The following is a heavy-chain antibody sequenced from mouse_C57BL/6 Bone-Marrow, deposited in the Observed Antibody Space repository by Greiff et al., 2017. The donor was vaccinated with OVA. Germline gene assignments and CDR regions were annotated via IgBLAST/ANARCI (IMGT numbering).Heavy chain of an antibody. D-gene: IGHD6-1*01. V-gene: IGHV5-4*01. CDR3: ARVLCDLFDY. Sequence: VQLKQSGGGLVKPGGSLKLSCAASGFTFSSYAMSWVRQTPEKRLEWVATISDGGSYTYYPDNVKGRFTISRDNAKNNLYLQMSHLKSEDTAMYYCARVLCDLFDYWGQGTTLTVSS. CDR1: GFTFSSYA. CDR2: ISDGGSYT. J-gene: IGHJ2*01.